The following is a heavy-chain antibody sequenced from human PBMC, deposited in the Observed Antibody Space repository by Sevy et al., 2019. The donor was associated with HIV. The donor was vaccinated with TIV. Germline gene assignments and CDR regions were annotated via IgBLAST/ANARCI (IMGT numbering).Heavy chain of an antibody. J-gene: IGHJ4*01. V-gene: IGHV1-69*13. CDR3: ARDKYYYVSGSFDY. CDR2: IIAVFRTT. Sequence: ASVKVSCKASGGIFRSNDISWVRQAPGQGLEWMGGIIAVFRTTNYAQKFQGRVTVSADESRSTAYMELSSLRSEDTAVYYCARDKYYYVSGSFDYWGQGTQVTVSS. CDR1: GGIFRSND. D-gene: IGHD3-10*01.